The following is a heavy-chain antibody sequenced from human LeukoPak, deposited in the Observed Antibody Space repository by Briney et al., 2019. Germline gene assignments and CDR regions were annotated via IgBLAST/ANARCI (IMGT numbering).Heavy chain of an antibody. J-gene: IGHJ4*02. V-gene: IGHV4-34*01. D-gene: IGHD6-6*01. CDR3: ARGRYALHSSSRRGGQYDY. CDR1: GGSFSGYY. CDR2: INHSGST. Sequence: PSETLSLTCAVYGGSFSGYYWSWIRQSPGKGLEWIGEINHSGSTNYNPSLKSRVTISVDTSKNQFSLKLSSVTAADTAVYYCARGRYALHSSSRRGGQYDYWGQGTLVTVSS.